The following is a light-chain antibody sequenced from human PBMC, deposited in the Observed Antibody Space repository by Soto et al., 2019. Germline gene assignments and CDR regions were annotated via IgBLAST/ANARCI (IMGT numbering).Light chain of an antibody. V-gene: IGKV1-39*01. CDR2: AAS. CDR3: QQSDSPPVT. Sequence: DIQMTQSPSSLSASVGDRVTITCRASQSISSYLNWYQQKPGQAPKLLIYAASSLQSGVPSRFSGSGSGTDFTLTISSLQPEDFATYYCQQSDSPPVTFGEGTKREIK. CDR1: QSISSY. J-gene: IGKJ2*01.